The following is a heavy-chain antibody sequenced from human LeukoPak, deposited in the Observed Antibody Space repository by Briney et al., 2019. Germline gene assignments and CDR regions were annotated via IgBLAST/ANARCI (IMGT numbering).Heavy chain of an antibody. V-gene: IGHV1-2*06. Sequence: ASVKVSCKASGYTFTGYYMHWVRQAPGQGLEWMGRINPNSGGTNYAQKFQGRVTMTRDTSISTAYMELSRLRSDDTAVYYCARVLFITGTTREPWFDPWGQGTLVTVSS. CDR1: GYTFTGYY. CDR3: ARVLFITGTTREPWFDP. D-gene: IGHD1-7*01. J-gene: IGHJ5*02. CDR2: INPNSGGT.